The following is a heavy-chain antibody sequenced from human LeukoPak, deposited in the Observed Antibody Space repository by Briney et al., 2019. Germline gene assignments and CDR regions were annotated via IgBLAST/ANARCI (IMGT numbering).Heavy chain of an antibody. D-gene: IGHD3-22*01. J-gene: IGHJ4*02. V-gene: IGHV1-69*04. CDR2: IIPIVGIG. CDR3: ARDRGQYYYDRSGYSI. CDR1: GGTFNTYG. Sequence: ASVKVSCKASGGTFNTYGITWVRQAPGQGLEWMGRIIPIVGIGNYAQKFQGRVTITADKSTSTAYMEVSSLRSEDTAVYYCARDRGQYYYDRSGYSIWGQGTLVTVSS.